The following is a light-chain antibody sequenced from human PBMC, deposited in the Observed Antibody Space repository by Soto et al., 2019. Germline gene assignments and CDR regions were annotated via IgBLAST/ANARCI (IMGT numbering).Light chain of an antibody. CDR2: KAS. Sequence: DIQMTHSPSTLSASVGDRVTITFRASQSISSWLAWYQQKPGKAPKLLIYKASSLESGVPSRFSGSGSGTEFTLTISSLQPDDFATYYCQQYNSYAATFGQGTKVDI. V-gene: IGKV1-5*03. J-gene: IGKJ1*01. CDR3: QQYNSYAAT. CDR1: QSISSW.